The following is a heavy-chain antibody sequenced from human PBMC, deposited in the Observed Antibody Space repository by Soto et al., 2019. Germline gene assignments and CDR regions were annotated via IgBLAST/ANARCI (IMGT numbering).Heavy chain of an antibody. CDR1: GYSFAGYW. J-gene: IGHJ5*02. D-gene: IGHD2-2*02. CDR3: AIVVPAAIGWFDP. CDR2: IDPSDSQT. V-gene: IGHV5-10-1*01. Sequence: GESLKISCKGSGYSFAGYWITWVRQKPGKGLEWMGRIDPSDSQTYYSPSFRGHVTISADKSISTAYLQWSSLKASDTAMYYCAIVVPAAIGWFDPWGQGTLVTVSS.